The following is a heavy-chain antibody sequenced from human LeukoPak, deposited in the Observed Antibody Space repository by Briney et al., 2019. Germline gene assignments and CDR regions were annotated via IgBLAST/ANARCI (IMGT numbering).Heavy chain of an antibody. D-gene: IGHD5-18*01. V-gene: IGHV4-34*01. CDR3: ARASVPAVDTHVFDY. CDR2: INHSGST. Sequence: SETLSLTCAVYGGSFSGYCWSWIRQPPGKGLEWIGEINHSGSTNYNPSLKSRVTISVDTSKNRFSLKLSSVTAADTAVYYCARASVPAVDTHVFDYWGQGTLVTVSS. J-gene: IGHJ4*02. CDR1: GGSFSGYC.